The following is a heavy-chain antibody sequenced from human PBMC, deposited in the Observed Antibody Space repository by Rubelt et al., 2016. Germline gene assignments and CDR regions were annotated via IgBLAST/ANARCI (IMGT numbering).Heavy chain of an antibody. V-gene: IGHV3-74*01. CDR3: ARGPRLRRGMDV. J-gene: IGHJ6*02. Sequence: QVRGKGLMWASRVDSDGSNTVYADSVKGRFTISRDNAQNTVHLQMNSLTAEDTAVYYCARGPRLRRGMDVWGQGTTVTVSS. CDR2: VDSDGSNT. D-gene: IGHD5-12*01.